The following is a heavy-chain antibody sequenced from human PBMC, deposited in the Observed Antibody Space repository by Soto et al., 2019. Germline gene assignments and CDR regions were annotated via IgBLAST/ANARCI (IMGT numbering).Heavy chain of an antibody. CDR2: MNHNSGNT. V-gene: IGHV1-8*01. CDR3: ARTLYGDSVDN. CDR1: GYTLSSYD. D-gene: IGHD4-17*01. J-gene: IGHJ4*02. Sequence: QVQLVQSGAEVKKPGASVKVSCKASGYTLSSYDSNLWRQATGQGLEWMGWMNHNSGNTGYAQKFQGRVTMPRNTTISTAYMELSSLRSEDTAVYYCARTLYGDSVDNWGQGTLVSVSS.